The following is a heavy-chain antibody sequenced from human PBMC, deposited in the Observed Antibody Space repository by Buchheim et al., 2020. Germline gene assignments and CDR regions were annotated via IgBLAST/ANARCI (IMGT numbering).Heavy chain of an antibody. D-gene: IGHD2-8*01. Sequence: QVQLVESGGGVVQPGRSLRLSCAASGFTFSSYGMHWVRQAPGKGLEWVAVIWYDGSNKYYADSVKGRFTISRDNSKNTLYLQMNSLRAEDTAVYYCAREGKANGYYYGMDVWGQGTT. CDR1: GFTFSSYG. J-gene: IGHJ6*02. CDR2: IWYDGSNK. V-gene: IGHV3-33*01. CDR3: AREGKANGYYYGMDV.